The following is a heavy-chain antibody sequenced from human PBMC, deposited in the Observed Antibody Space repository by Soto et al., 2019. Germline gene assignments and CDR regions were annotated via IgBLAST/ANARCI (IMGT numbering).Heavy chain of an antibody. D-gene: IGHD1-1*01. Sequence: PSETLSLTCTVSGGSISSDYWSWLRQSPGKGLEWIGYIYYSGNTKYNPSLESRVTISIDASKNQVSLNLRSVTAADTAVYYCAKQGGKYGIRTFDPWGQGTLVTVSS. J-gene: IGHJ5*02. CDR3: AKQGGKYGIRTFDP. V-gene: IGHV4-59*08. CDR2: IYYSGNT. CDR1: GGSISSDY.